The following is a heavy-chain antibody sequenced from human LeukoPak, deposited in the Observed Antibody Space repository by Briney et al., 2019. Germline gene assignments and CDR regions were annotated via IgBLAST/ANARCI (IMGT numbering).Heavy chain of an antibody. CDR1: GFTVSSNY. CDR3: ARDIASGGNKYYYYYMDV. CDR2: IYSGGST. D-gene: IGHD2/OR15-2a*01. Sequence: GGSLRLSCAASGFTVSSNYMSWVRQAPGKGLEWVSVIYSGGSTYYADSVKGRFTISRDNSKNTLYLQMNSLRAEDTAVYYCARDIASGGNKYYYYYMDVWGKGTTVTVSS. J-gene: IGHJ6*03. V-gene: IGHV3-66*01.